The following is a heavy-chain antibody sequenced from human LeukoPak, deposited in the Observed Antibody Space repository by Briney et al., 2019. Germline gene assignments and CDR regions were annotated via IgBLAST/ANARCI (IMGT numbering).Heavy chain of an antibody. V-gene: IGHV3-33*01. Sequence: GKSLRLSCVASGFILRSHVMHWVRQSPGAGLEWVAALHADGSQIWYGDSVRGRFTISRDTFRNTLYLQMDSLRAEDTALYYCARETSPGRATGFDYWGQGTLVTVSS. D-gene: IGHD1-14*01. CDR3: ARETSPGRATGFDY. J-gene: IGHJ4*02. CDR2: LHADGSQI. CDR1: GFILRSHV.